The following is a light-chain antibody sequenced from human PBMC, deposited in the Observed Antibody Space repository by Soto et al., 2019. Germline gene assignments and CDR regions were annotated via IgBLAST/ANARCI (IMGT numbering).Light chain of an antibody. CDR2: DVS. J-gene: IGKJ1*01. CDR1: LTVERR. CDR3: QQYKDYVWT. Sequence: DIQMTQSPSTLPASGGDRVTISCRASLTVERRLAWYQQKQGKAPKLLISDVSSLERGVPSRFRGSGSATEFTLTISGLQSDDFATYYCQQYKDYVWTFGQGTKVDIK. V-gene: IGKV1-5*01.